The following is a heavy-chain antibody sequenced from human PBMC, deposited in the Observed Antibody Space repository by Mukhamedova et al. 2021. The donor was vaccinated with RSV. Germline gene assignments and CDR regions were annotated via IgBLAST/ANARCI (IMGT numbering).Heavy chain of an antibody. CDR3: ARCAVNYYYYYGMDV. Sequence: QRLEWMGWINAGNGNTKYSQKFQGRVTITRDTSASTAYMELSSLRSEDTAVYYCARCAVNYYYYYGMDVWGQGTT. J-gene: IGHJ6*02. V-gene: IGHV1-3*01. CDR2: INAGNGNT.